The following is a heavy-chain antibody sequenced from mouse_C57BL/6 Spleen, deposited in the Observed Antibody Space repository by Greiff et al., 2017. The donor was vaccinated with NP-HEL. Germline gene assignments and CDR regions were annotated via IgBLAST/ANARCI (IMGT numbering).Heavy chain of an antibody. V-gene: IGHV1-15*01. CDR3: TREIYYGSRGYFDY. CDR1: GYTFTDYE. CDR2: IDPETGGT. J-gene: IGHJ2*01. Sequence: VKLQESGAELVRPGASVTLSCKASGYTFTDYEMHWVKQTPVHGLEWIGAIDPETGGTAYNQKFKGKAILTADKSSSTAYMELRSLTSEDSAVYYCTREIYYGSRGYFDYWGQGTTLTVSS. D-gene: IGHD1-1*01.